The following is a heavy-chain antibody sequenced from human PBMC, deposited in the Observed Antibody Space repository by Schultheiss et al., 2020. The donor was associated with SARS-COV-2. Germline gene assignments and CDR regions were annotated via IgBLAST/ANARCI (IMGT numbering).Heavy chain of an antibody. J-gene: IGHJ6*02. V-gene: IGHV3-23*01. Sequence: GGSLRLSCAASGFTFNSYAMSWVRQAPGKGLDWVSAISGSGGSTYYADSVKGRFTISRDNSKNTLYLQINSLRAEDTAVYYCARNGPWATGPPQYYYYGMDVWGQGTTVTVSS. D-gene: IGHD3-9*01. CDR2: ISGSGGST. CDR3: ARNGPWATGPPQYYYYGMDV. CDR1: GFTFNSYA.